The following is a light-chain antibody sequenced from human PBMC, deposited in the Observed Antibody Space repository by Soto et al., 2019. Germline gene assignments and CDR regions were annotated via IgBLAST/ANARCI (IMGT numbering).Light chain of an antibody. V-gene: IGLV2-14*03. CDR1: SSDVGAYNY. CDR2: DVT. CDR3: SSYTTSSTLYV. Sequence: QSALTRAAYVSMSPGQAITISYTGTSSDVGAYNYVSWYQQYPGKAPKYIIYDVTNRPSGVSYRFSGSKSGNTASLTISGLQAEDEADYYCSSYTTSSTLYVFGTGTKVTVL. J-gene: IGLJ1*01.